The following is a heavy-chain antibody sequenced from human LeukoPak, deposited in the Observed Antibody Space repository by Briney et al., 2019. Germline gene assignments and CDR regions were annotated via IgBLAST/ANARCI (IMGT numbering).Heavy chain of an antibody. J-gene: IGHJ3*01. CDR3: ARAKIAAAGTGAFDA. CDR1: GFTFSSYA. V-gene: IGHV3-23*01. CDR2: FSATDGSA. Sequence: GGSLRLSCAASGFTFSSYAMTWVRQAPGKGLEWVSAFSATDGSAQYAESVEGRFTISRDNSKNTLFLQMNSLGAEDTAVYYCARAKIAAAGTGAFDAWGQGTLVTVSS. D-gene: IGHD6-13*01.